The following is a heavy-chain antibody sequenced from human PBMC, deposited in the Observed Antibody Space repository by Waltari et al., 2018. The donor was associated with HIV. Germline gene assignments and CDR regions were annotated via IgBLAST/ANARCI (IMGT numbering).Heavy chain of an antibody. D-gene: IGHD3-22*01. CDR1: GFIFRIFA. V-gene: IGHV3-33*01. Sequence: QVQLVESGGGVVQPGRSLRLSWPAAGFIFRIFAIHGVRQAPGKGLEWVAVIGYDGTKKDFADSVKGRFTISRDNSKNTLYLQMNSLRAEDTAVYYCARDSHYYDSTPFDYWGQGTLVTVSS. J-gene: IGHJ4*02. CDR2: IGYDGTKK. CDR3: ARDSHYYDSTPFDY.